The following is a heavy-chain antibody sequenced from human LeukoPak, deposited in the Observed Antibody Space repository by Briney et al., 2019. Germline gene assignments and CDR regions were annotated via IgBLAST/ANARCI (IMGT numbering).Heavy chain of an antibody. Sequence: GGSLRLSCAASGFTFSGSAMHWVRQASGKGLEWVGRIRSKANSYATAYAASVKGRFTISRDDSKNTAYLQMYSLKTEDTAVYYCTHTYYDSVWGSYRQDWGQGTLVTVSS. D-gene: IGHD3-16*02. J-gene: IGHJ4*02. CDR1: GFTFSGSA. CDR2: IRSKANSYAT. V-gene: IGHV3-73*01. CDR3: THTYYDSVWGSYRQD.